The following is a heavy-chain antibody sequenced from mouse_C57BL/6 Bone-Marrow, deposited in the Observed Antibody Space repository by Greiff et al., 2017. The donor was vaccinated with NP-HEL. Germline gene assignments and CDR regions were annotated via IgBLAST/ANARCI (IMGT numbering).Heavy chain of an antibody. CDR3: ARFITTVGMDY. Sequence: EVQGVESGGGLVKPGGSLKLSCAASGFTFSSYDMSWVRQTPEKRLEWVATISDGGSYTYYPDNVKGRFTVSRDNAKNNLYLQMSHLKSEDTAMYSCARFITTVGMDYWGQGPSVTVSS. CDR1: GFTFSSYD. D-gene: IGHD1-1*01. CDR2: ISDGGSYT. V-gene: IGHV5-4*01. J-gene: IGHJ4*01.